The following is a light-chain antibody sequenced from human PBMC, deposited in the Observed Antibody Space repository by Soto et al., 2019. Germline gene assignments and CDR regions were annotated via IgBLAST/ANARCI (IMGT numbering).Light chain of an antibody. J-gene: IGKJ1*01. V-gene: IGKV3-20*01. CDR1: QSISSDY. Sequence: EVVLTQSSDTLSLSPGERATLSCRASQSISSDYLVWYQQKPGQAPRLLIYGASSRATGIPDRFSGSGSGTDFTLTISRLEPEDFAVYYCQQYGSSPWTFGQGTKVDI. CDR3: QQYGSSPWT. CDR2: GAS.